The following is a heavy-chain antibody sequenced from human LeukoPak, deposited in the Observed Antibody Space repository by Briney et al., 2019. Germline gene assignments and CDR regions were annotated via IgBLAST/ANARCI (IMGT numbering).Heavy chain of an antibody. CDR2: ISYDGSNK. Sequence: GGSLRLSCVASGFTFSSYAMHWVRQAPGKGLEWVAVISYDGSNKYYADSVKGRFTISRDNSKNTLYLQMNSLRAEDTAVYYCAETSSSSAQDYWGQGTLVTVSS. CDR1: GFTFSSYA. J-gene: IGHJ4*02. D-gene: IGHD6-6*01. V-gene: IGHV3-30-3*01. CDR3: AETSSSSAQDY.